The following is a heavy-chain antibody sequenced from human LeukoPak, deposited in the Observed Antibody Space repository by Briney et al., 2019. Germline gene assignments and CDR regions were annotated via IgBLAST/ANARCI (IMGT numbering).Heavy chain of an antibody. Sequence: PSETLSLTCTVSGGSISSSSYYWSWIRQPPGKGLEWIGSIYYSGSTYYNPSLKSRVTISVDTSKNQFSLKLSSVTAADTAVYYCAGTENDYYDSSGYRYWGQGTLVTVSS. CDR1: GGSISSSSYY. CDR2: IYYSGST. V-gene: IGHV4-39*01. D-gene: IGHD3-22*01. J-gene: IGHJ4*02. CDR3: AGTENDYYDSSGYRY.